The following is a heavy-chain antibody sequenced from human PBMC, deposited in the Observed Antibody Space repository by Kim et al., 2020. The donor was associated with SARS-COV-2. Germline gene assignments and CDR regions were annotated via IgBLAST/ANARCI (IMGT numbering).Heavy chain of an antibody. V-gene: IGHV1-18*01. CDR3: ARGKYDILTGSPSMDV. D-gene: IGHD3-9*01. J-gene: IGHJ6*02. Sequence: KLQGRVTMTTDTSTSTAYMELRSLRSDDTAVYYCARGKYDILTGSPSMDVWGQGTTVTVSS.